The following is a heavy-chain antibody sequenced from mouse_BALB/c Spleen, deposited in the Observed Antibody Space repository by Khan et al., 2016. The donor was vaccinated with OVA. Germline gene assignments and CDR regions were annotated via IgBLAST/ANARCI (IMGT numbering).Heavy chain of an antibody. Sequence: EVELVESGGGLVQPGGSRKLSCAASGSPFSSFGMHWVRQAPEKGLEWVAYIGSDSKTIYHADTVKGRFTIYRDDPQNSLVLQMTSLRSEDTAMYYCLSSRYWSWFASWGQGTLVTVSS. CDR2: IGSDSKTI. V-gene: IGHV5-17*02. D-gene: IGHD2-12*01. J-gene: IGHJ3*01. CDR1: GSPFSSFG. CDR3: LSSRYWSWFAS.